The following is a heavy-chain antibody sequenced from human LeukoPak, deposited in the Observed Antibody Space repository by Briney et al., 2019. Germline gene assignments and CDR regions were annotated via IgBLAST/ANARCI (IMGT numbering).Heavy chain of an antibody. CDR1: GFTFSKYW. CDR2: INTDGTVT. V-gene: IGHV3-74*01. CDR3: ATKQWLAPPPDS. Sequence: GGSPRLSCAASGFTFSKYWMLWVRQAPGKGLESVSRINTDGTVTTYADSAKGRFTVSRDNADNTMFLQMNSVRDEDTAVYYCATKQWLAPPPDSWGQGTPVTVSS. D-gene: IGHD6-19*01. J-gene: IGHJ4*02.